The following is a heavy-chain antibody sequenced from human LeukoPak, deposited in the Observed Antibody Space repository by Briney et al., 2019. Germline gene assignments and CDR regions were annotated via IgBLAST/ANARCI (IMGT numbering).Heavy chain of an antibody. Sequence: GGSLRLSCAASGFTFDNYGMHWVRQAPGKGLEWVAFIRYNGNNQYYADSVKGRFTISRDNAKNSLYLQMNSLRAEDTAVYYCARVADAGDWFDPWGQGTLVTVSS. D-gene: IGHD1-26*01. V-gene: IGHV3-30*02. J-gene: IGHJ5*02. CDR3: ARVADAGDWFDP. CDR2: IRYNGNNQ. CDR1: GFTFDNYG.